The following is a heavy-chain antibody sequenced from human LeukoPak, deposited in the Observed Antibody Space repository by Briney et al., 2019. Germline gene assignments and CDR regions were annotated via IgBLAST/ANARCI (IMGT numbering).Heavy chain of an antibody. D-gene: IGHD6-19*01. J-gene: IGHJ4*02. CDR3: ARWSFITVAATENY. CDR1: GFTFSDYN. V-gene: IGHV3-20*01. CDR2: ITWNGDSI. Sequence: GGSLRLSCAASGFTFSDYNMNWVRQSPGKGLEWVSGITWNGDSIGYADSVKGRFTISRDNAKNSLYLQMNSLRAEDTALYHCARWSFITVAATENYWGQGTLVTVSS.